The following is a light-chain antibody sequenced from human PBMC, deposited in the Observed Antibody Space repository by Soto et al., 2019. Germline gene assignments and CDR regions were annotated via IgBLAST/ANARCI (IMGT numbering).Light chain of an antibody. J-gene: IGLJ3*02. CDR2: STN. Sequence: QTVVTQEPSFSVSPGGTVTLTCGLSYGSVSTTYYPSWYQQTPGQAPRTLIYSTNIRSSGVPDRFSGSILGNKAVLTITGAQADDESDYYCVLYMGGGISVFGGGTKLTVL. V-gene: IGLV8-61*01. CDR3: VLYMGGGISV. CDR1: YGSVSTTYY.